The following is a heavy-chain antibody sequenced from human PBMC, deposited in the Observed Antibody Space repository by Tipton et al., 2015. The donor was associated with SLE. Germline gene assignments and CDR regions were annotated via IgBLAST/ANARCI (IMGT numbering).Heavy chain of an antibody. CDR1: GGSISSYY. CDR3: AREGDSSSWYARGHYGMDV. V-gene: IGHV4-59*01. D-gene: IGHD6-13*01. Sequence: LRLSCTVSGGSISSYYWSWIRQPPGKGLEWIGCIYYSGSTNYNPSLKSRVTISVDTSKNQFSLKLSSVTAADTAVYYCAREGDSSSWYARGHYGMDVWGQGTTVTVSS. CDR2: IYYSGST. J-gene: IGHJ6*02.